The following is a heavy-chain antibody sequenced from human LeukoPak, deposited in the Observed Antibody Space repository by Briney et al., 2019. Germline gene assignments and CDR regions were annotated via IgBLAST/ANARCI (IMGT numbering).Heavy chain of an antibody. CDR3: ARGGYYYYYGMDV. V-gene: IGHV4-59*08. CDR1: GGSISSYY. J-gene: IGHJ6*02. D-gene: IGHD3-16*01. Sequence: PSETLSLTCTVSGGSISSYYWSWIRQPPGKGLEWIGYIYYSGSTNYNPSFKSRVTISVDTSKNQFSLKLSSVTAADTAVYYCARGGYYYYYGMDVWGQGTTVTVSS. CDR2: IYYSGST.